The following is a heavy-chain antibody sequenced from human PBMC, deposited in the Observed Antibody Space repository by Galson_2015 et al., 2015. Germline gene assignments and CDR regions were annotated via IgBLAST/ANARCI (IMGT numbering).Heavy chain of an antibody. J-gene: IGHJ6*03. CDR3: AKSLRAVPSDYYYMDV. Sequence: SLRLSCAASGFTFSSYAMSWVRQAPGKGLEWVSAISGSGGSTYYADSVKGRFTISRDNSKNTLYLQMNSLRAEDTAVYYCAKSLRAVPSDYYYMDVWGKGTTDTVSS. CDR1: GFTFSSYA. CDR2: ISGSGGST. V-gene: IGHV3-23*01. D-gene: IGHD3-10*01.